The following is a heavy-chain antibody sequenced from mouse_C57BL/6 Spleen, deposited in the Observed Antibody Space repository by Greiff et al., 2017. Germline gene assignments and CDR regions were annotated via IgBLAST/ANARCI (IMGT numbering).Heavy chain of an antibody. CDR2: IYPGDGDT. J-gene: IGHJ2*01. Sequence: QVQLKQSGAELVKPGASVKISCKASGYAFSSYWMNWVKPRPGRGLEWIGQIYPGDGDTNYNGKFKGKATLTADKSSSTADMQLSSLTSEDSSVYFCASLGRGTSYFDYWGQGTTLTVSS. CDR3: ASLGRGTSYFDY. V-gene: IGHV1-80*01. D-gene: IGHD4-1*01. CDR1: GYAFSSYW.